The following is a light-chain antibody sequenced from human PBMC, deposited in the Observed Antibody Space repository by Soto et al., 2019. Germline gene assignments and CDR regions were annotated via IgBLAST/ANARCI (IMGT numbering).Light chain of an antibody. Sequence: QSVLTQPPSASGTPGQRVTISCSGSSSNIGSNTVNWYQQLPGTAPKLLIYNNNQRPSGVPDRFSGSKSGTSSSLAISWLQYEDEADYYCASWDDSLNGVVFGGGTKLTVL. CDR3: ASWDDSLNGVV. CDR2: NNN. V-gene: IGLV1-44*01. J-gene: IGLJ2*01. CDR1: SSNIGSNT.